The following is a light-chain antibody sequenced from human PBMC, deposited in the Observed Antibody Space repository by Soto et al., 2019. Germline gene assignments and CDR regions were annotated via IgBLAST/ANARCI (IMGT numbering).Light chain of an antibody. J-gene: IGKJ1*01. Sequence: IQMNQSPSTLSASVGDRVTITCRASQNINRRLAWYQQKPGKAPNLLIYDASSLESGVPARFSGGGSGTEFTLTISRLEPEDFAVYYCQQYGSSPWTFGQGTKVDIK. CDR2: DAS. CDR1: QNINRR. CDR3: QQYGSSPWT. V-gene: IGKV1-5*01.